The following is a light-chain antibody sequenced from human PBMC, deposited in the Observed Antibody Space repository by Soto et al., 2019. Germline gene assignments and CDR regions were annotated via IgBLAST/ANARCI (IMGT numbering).Light chain of an antibody. J-gene: IGLJ1*01. CDR1: SSDVGSYNL. CDR2: EGS. CDR3: CSYAGSSTYV. Sequence: QSVLTQPASVSGSPGQSITISCTGTSSDVGSYNLVSWYQQHPGKAPKLMIYEGSKRPSGVSNRFSGSKSGNTASLTISGLQAEDEADYYRCSYAGSSTYVSGTGTKVTVL. V-gene: IGLV2-23*01.